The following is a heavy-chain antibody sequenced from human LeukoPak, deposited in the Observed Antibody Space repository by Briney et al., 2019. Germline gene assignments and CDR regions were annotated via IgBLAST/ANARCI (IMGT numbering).Heavy chain of an antibody. J-gene: IGHJ6*03. CDR3: ASTPGYQINYYYYYMDV. V-gene: IGHV3-48*04. CDR2: ISSSSSTI. CDR1: GFTFSSYS. D-gene: IGHD2-2*01. Sequence: GGSLRLSCAASGFTFSSYSMNWVRQAPGKGLEWVSYISSSSSTIYYADSVKGRSTISRDNAKNSLYLQMNSLRAEDTAVYYCASTPGYQINYYYYYMDVWGKGTTVTVSS.